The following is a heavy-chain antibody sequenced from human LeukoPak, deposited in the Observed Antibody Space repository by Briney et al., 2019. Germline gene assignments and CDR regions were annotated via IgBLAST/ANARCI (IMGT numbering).Heavy chain of an antibody. V-gene: IGHV1-18*01. Sequence: GASVKVSCKASGYTFTSYGISWVRQAPGQGLEWMGWISAYNGNTNYAQKLQGRVTMTTDTSTSTAYMELRSLRSDDTAVYYCVRDPRYCSSTSCYGEYDYWGQGTLVTVSS. CDR3: VRDPRYCSSTSCYGEYDY. CDR1: GYTFTSYG. J-gene: IGHJ4*02. CDR2: ISAYNGNT. D-gene: IGHD2-2*01.